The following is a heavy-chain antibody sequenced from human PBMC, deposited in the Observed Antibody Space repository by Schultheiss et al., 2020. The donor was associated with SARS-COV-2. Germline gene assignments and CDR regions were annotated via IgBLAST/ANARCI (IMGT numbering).Heavy chain of an antibody. CDR2: ISYDGSNK. CDR1: GFTFSSYA. D-gene: IGHD3-22*01. CDR3: AREATYYYDSSGPAGVFDY. Sequence: GESLKISCAASGFTFSSYAMHWVRQAPGKGLEWVAFISYDGSNKYYADSVKGRFTISRDNSKNTLYLQMNSLRAEDTAVYYCAREATYYYDSSGPAGVFDYWGQGTLVTVSS. J-gene: IGHJ4*02. V-gene: IGHV3-30-3*01.